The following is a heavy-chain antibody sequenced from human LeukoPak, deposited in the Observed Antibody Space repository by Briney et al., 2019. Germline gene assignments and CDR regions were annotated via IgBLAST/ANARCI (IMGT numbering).Heavy chain of an antibody. CDR2: ISYDGSNK. CDR3: ARDVSGTGGKDY. CDR1: GFTLRSYG. D-gene: IGHD1-1*01. J-gene: IGHJ4*02. V-gene: IGHV3-30*03. Sequence: GGSLRLSCVASGFTLRSYGMHWVRQAPGKGLEWVAVISYDGSNKYYVDSVKGRFTISRDNSKNTLYLQMNSLRAEDTAVYYCARDVSGTGGKDYWGQGTLVTVSS.